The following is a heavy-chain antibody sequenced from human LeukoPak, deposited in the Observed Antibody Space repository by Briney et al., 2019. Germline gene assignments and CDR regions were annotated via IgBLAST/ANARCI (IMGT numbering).Heavy chain of an antibody. V-gene: IGHV3-30*18. CDR1: GFTFSSYV. Sequence: GGSLRLSYAASGFTFSSYVMHWVRQAPGKGLEWVAVISYDGGNKYYADSVKGRFTISRDNSKNTLYLQMNSLRSDDTAVYYCAKDYYDFWSGGYYYYYGMDVWGQGTTVTVSS. D-gene: IGHD3-3*01. CDR2: ISYDGGNK. J-gene: IGHJ6*02. CDR3: AKDYYDFWSGGYYYYYGMDV.